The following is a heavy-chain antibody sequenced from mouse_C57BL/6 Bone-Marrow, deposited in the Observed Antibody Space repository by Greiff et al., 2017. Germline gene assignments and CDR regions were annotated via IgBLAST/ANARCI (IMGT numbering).Heavy chain of an antibody. J-gene: IGHJ3*01. D-gene: IGHD1-2*01. Sequence: DVMLVESGEGLVKPGGSLKLSCAASGFTFSSYAMSWVRQTPEKRLEWVAYISSGGDYIYYADTVKGRFTISRDNARNTLYLQMSSLKSEDTAMYYCTRGLRQAWFAYWGQGTLVTVSA. V-gene: IGHV5-9-1*02. CDR2: ISSGGDYI. CDR1: GFTFSSYA. CDR3: TRGLRQAWFAY.